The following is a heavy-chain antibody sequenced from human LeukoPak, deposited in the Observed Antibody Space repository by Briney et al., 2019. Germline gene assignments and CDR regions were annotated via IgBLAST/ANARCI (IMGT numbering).Heavy chain of an antibody. V-gene: IGHV3-33*01. D-gene: IGHD3-3*01. CDR3: ARDGALYYDFWSGYYTIDY. Sequence: PGGSLRLSCAASGFTFSSYGMHWVRQAPGKGLEWVAVIWYDGSNKYYADSVKSRFTISRDNSKNTLYLQMNSLRAEDTAVYYCARDGALYYDFWSGYYTIDYWGQGTLVTVSS. CDR2: IWYDGSNK. CDR1: GFTFSSYG. J-gene: IGHJ4*02.